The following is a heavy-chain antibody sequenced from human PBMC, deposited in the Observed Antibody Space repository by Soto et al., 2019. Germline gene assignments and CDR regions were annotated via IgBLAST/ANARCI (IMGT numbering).Heavy chain of an antibody. V-gene: IGHV3-23*01. D-gene: IGHD4-17*01. CDR2: ISGSGGST. J-gene: IGHJ4*02. CDR1: GFTFSSYA. Sequence: GGSLRLSCAASGFTFSSYAMSWVRQAPGKGLEWVSAISGSGGSTYYADSVKGRFTISRDNSKNTLYLQMNSLRAEDTAVYYCAKHLGDYSDLFLGYWGQGPLVTVSS. CDR3: AKHLGDYSDLFLGY.